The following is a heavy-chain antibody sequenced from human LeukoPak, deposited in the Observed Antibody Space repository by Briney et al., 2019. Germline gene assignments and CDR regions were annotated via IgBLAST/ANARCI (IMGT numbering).Heavy chain of an antibody. Sequence: GGSLRLSCAASGFTFSSYAMSWVRQAPGKGLEWVSAISGSGGSTYYAESVKGRFTISRDNSKDTLYLQMNSLRAEDTAVYYCAKSSDYYDSSRFDYWGQGTLVTVSS. CDR1: GFTFSSYA. D-gene: IGHD3-22*01. J-gene: IGHJ4*02. V-gene: IGHV3-23*01. CDR2: ISGSGGST. CDR3: AKSSDYYDSSRFDY.